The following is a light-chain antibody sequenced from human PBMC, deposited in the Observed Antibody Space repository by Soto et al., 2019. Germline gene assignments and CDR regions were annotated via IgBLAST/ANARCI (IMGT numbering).Light chain of an antibody. CDR1: RNINRK. J-gene: IGKJ4*01. CDR3: QQYYDYPPLI. V-gene: IGKV3-15*01. Sequence: EIVMTQSPATLSVSPGERATLSCRASRNINRKLAWYQQKPGQAPRILISVASTRATGIPARFSGSGSGTEFTLTISSLQSEDFAVYYCQQYYDYPPLIFGGGTKVEIK. CDR2: VAS.